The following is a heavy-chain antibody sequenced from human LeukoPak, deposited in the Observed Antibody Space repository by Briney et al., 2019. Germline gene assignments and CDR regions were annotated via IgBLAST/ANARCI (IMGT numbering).Heavy chain of an antibody. J-gene: IGHJ5*02. CDR3: ARLGEDYYDSSGLNP. CDR1: GYTFTSYD. V-gene: IGHV1-8*03. Sequence: ASVKVSFKASGYTFTSYDINWVRQATGQGLEWMGWMNPNSGNTGYAQKFQGRVTITRNTSISTAYMELSSLRSEDTAVYYCARLGEDYYDSSGLNPWGQGTLVTVSS. D-gene: IGHD3-22*01. CDR2: MNPNSGNT.